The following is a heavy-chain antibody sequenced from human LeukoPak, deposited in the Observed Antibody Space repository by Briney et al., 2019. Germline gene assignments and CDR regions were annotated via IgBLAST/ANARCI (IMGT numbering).Heavy chain of an antibody. J-gene: IGHJ4*02. CDR3: ARERLYFGESSTLDFDY. D-gene: IGHD3-16*02. V-gene: IGHV3-11*04. Sequence: GGSLRLSCAASGFTFSDYYMSWIRQAPGKGLEWVSYISSSGSTIYYADSVKGRFTISRDNAKNSLYLQMNSLRAEDTAVYHCARERLYFGESSTLDFDYWGQGTLVTVSS. CDR1: GFTFSDYY. CDR2: ISSSGSTI.